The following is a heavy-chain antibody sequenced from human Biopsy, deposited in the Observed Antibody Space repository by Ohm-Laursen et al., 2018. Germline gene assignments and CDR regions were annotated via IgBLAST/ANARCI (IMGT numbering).Heavy chain of an antibody. CDR1: GCTVTELS. J-gene: IGHJ4*02. D-gene: IGHD1-1*01. CDR2: FAPENGKT. CDR3: AADINVWNVNY. V-gene: IGHV1-24*01. Sequence: ASVKVSCKVSGCTVTELSMHWVRQAPGKGLEWMGGFAPENGKTVYAQNFQARVSMTEDTSTDTAYMELRSLRSEDTAVYYCAADINVWNVNYWGQGTQVTVSS.